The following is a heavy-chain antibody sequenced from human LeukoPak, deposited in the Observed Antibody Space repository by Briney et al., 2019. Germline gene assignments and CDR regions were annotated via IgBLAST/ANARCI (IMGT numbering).Heavy chain of an antibody. V-gene: IGHV3-30-3*01. CDR3: ARDTFSFRAYSSSDY. Sequence: PGGSLRLSCAASGFAFSSYAMHWVRQAPGKGLEWVAVISYDGSNKYYADSVKGRFTISRDNSKNTLYLQMNSLRAEDTAVYYCARDTFSFRAYSSSDYWGQGTLVTVSS. J-gene: IGHJ4*02. D-gene: IGHD6-6*01. CDR1: GFAFSSYA. CDR2: ISYDGSNK.